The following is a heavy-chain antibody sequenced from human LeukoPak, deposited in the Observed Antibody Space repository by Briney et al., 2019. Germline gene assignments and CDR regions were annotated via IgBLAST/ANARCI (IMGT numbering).Heavy chain of an antibody. CDR1: GFTFSTYS. CDR3: AGSDTTGYTPREWDYWYFDL. CDR2: ISTGSSYI. Sequence: PGGSLSLSCAASGFTFSTYSMHWVRQAPGKGLEWVSSISTGSSYIYSADSVKGRFTISRDNAKNSLYLQLNSLRAEDTAMYYCAGSDTTGYTPREWDYWYFDLWGRGTLVTVSS. J-gene: IGHJ2*01. D-gene: IGHD1-1*01. V-gene: IGHV3-21*01.